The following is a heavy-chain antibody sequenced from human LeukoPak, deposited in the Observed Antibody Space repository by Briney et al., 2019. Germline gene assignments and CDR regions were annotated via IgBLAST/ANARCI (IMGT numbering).Heavy chain of an antibody. CDR1: GFTFSSYA. D-gene: IGHD5-18*01. CDR3: AKDISEQGYPGGYFDY. J-gene: IGHJ4*02. Sequence: PGGSLRLSCAASGFTFSSYAMSWVRQAPGKGLEWVSAISGSGGSTYYADSVKGRFTISRDNSKSTLYLQMNSLRAEDTAVYYCAKDISEQGYPGGYFDYWGQGTLVTVSS. V-gene: IGHV3-23*01. CDR2: ISGSGGST.